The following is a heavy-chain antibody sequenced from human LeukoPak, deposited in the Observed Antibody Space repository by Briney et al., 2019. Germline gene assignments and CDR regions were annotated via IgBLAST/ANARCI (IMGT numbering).Heavy chain of an antibody. D-gene: IGHD5-18*01. J-gene: IGHJ4*02. CDR1: GVIFSNYW. CDR3: ARGGGYSYGSFDY. Sequence: PGGSLRLSCAAYGVIFSNYWMHWVRQAPGKGLVWVSRINRDGSSTSYAASVKGRFTISRDNAKNTLYLQMNSLRAEDTAVYYCARGGGYSYGSFDYWGQGTLVTVSS. CDR2: INRDGSST. V-gene: IGHV3-74*01.